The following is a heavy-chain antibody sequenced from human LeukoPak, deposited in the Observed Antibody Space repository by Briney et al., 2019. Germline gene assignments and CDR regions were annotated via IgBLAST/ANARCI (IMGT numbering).Heavy chain of an antibody. CDR1: GYTFTGYY. CDR3: ASLVDYGDYTQIDY. CDR2: INPNSGGT. J-gene: IGHJ4*02. V-gene: IGHV1-2*02. D-gene: IGHD4-17*01. Sequence: ASVKVSCKASGYTFTGYYMHWVRQAPGQGLEWMEWINPNSGGTNYAQKFQGRVTMTRDTSISTAYMELSRLRSDDTAVYYCASLVDYGDYTQIDYWGQGTLVTVSS.